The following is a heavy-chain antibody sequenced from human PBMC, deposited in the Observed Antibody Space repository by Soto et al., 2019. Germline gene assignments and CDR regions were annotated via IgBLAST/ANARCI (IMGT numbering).Heavy chain of an antibody. CDR1: EFSFDDYA. J-gene: IGHJ4*02. D-gene: IGHD6-13*01. Sequence: GGSLRLSCAASEFSFDDYAMSWVRQAPGKGLEWVSSITYTGVSTYYADSVKGRFTISRDNSRDTLFLQMNSLRAEDTAIYYCAKFRLWYSSIDSRGQGTLVTGSS. CDR3: AKFRLWYSSIDS. CDR2: ITYTGVST. V-gene: IGHV3-23*01.